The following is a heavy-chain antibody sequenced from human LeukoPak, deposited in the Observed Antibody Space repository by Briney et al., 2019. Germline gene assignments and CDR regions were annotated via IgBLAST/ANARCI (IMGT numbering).Heavy chain of an antibody. CDR2: IYTSGST. J-gene: IGHJ4*02. Sequence: SETLSLTCTVSGGSISSYYWSWIRQPAGKGLEWIGRIYTSGSTNYNPSLKSRVTMSVDTSKNQFSLKLSSVTAADTAVYYCARGAPRGAAGTLEWMGWGQGTLVTVSP. V-gene: IGHV4-4*07. CDR3: ARGAPRGAAGTLEWMG. CDR1: GGSISSYY. D-gene: IGHD6-13*01.